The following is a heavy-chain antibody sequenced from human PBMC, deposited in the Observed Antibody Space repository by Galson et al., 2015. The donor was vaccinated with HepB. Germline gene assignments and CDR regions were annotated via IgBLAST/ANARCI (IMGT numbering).Heavy chain of an antibody. J-gene: IGHJ4*02. CDR1: GDSVSSNSAA. CDR2: TYYRSKWYN. D-gene: IGHD3-3*01. Sequence: CAISGDSVSSNSAAWNWIRQSPSRGVEWLGRTYYRSKWYNDYAVSVKSRKTINLDTSKNQFSLQLNSVTPEDTAVYYCARAQVDTYYDFWSGYDYWGPGTLVTASS. V-gene: IGHV6-1*01. CDR3: ARAQVDTYYDFWSGYDY.